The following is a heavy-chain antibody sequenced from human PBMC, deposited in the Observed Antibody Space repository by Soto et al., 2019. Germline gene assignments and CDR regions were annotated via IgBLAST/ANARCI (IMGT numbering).Heavy chain of an antibody. J-gene: IGHJ4*02. CDR3: ARGQSITIFGVARGGPAFDY. CDR1: GGSISSGGYY. D-gene: IGHD3-3*01. CDR2: IYYSGST. Sequence: PSETLSLTCTVSGGSISSGGYYWRWIRQHPGKGLEWIGYIYYSGSTYYNPSLKSRVTISVDTSKNQFSLKLSSVTAADTAVYYCARGQSITIFGVARGGPAFDYWGQGTLVTVSS. V-gene: IGHV4-31*03.